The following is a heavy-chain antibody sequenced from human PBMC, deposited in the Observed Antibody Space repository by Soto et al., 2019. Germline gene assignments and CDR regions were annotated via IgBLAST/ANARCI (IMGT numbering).Heavy chain of an antibody. CDR1: GYSISSGYF. CDR3: ARVPKGGFDP. CDR2: VYHTGTT. D-gene: IGHD3-16*01. J-gene: IGHJ5*02. Sequence: SETLSLTCAVSGYSISSGYFWAWIRQPPGKGLEWIGNVYHTGTTYYNPSLKSRVTISVDTSKNQFSLNLNFVTAADTALYYCARVPKGGFDPWGQRTLVTVSS. V-gene: IGHV4-38-2*01.